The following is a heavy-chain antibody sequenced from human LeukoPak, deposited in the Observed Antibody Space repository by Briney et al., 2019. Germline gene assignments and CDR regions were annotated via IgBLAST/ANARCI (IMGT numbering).Heavy chain of an antibody. CDR3: ARDHGSGSYYLYYYYYYVDV. V-gene: IGHV1-2*06. J-gene: IGHJ6*03. CDR2: INPNSGGT. D-gene: IGHD3-10*01. Sequence: AASVKVSCKASGYTFTGYYMHWVRQAPGQGLEWMGRINPNSGGTNYAQKFQGRVTMTRDTSISTAYMELSRLRSDDTAVYYCARDHGSGSYYLYYYYYYVDVWGKGTTVTVSS. CDR1: GYTFTGYY.